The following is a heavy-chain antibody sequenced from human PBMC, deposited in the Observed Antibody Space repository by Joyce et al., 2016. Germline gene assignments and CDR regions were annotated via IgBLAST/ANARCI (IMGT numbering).Heavy chain of an antibody. CDR3: ARGNDYDYWSGYEAHYFDY. J-gene: IGHJ4*02. CDR2: INHRGRT. V-gene: IGHV4-59*01. Sequence: QVQLQESGPGLVKTSETLSLSCTVSGGSISSYYWSWIRQPPGKGLEWIGDINHRGRTNYNPSLKSRVTISVDTSKNEFSLTMTSVTAADTAVYYCARGNDYDYWSGYEAHYFDYWGQGTLVTVSS. CDR1: GGSISSYY. D-gene: IGHD3-3*01.